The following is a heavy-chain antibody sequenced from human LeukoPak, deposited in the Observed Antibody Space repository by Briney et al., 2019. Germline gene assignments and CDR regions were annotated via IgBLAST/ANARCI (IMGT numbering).Heavy chain of an antibody. CDR1: GFTFSSYA. Sequence: PGGSLRLSCAASGFTFSSYAMSWVRQAPGKGLEWVSAISGSGGSTYYADSVKGRFTISRDNSKNTLYLQMNSLRAEDTAVYYCASRMVVNWIIEYFQHWGQGTLVTVSS. V-gene: IGHV3-23*01. CDR2: ISGSGGST. J-gene: IGHJ1*01. D-gene: IGHD2-15*01. CDR3: ASRMVVNWIIEYFQH.